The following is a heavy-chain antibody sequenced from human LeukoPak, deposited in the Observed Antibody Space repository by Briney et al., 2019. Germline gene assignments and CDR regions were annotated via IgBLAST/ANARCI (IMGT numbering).Heavy chain of an antibody. CDR1: GDSISSGSYY. CDR2: IYTSGST. Sequence: SETLSLTCTVSGDSISSGSYYWSWIRQPAGKGLEWIGRIYTSGSTNYNPSLKSRVTISVDTSKNQFSLKLSSVTAADTAVYYCAREGITMVRGVLFAFDIWGQGTMVTVSS. V-gene: IGHV4-61*02. CDR3: AREGITMVRGVLFAFDI. D-gene: IGHD3-10*01. J-gene: IGHJ3*02.